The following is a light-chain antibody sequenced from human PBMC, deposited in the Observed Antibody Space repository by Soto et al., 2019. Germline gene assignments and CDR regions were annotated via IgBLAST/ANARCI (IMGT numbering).Light chain of an antibody. CDR3: QQYNNWPRT. CDR1: QGIGNT. J-gene: IGKJ1*01. Sequence: EIVITQSPATLSVSPGEGATLSCRTSQGIGNTLAWYQQKPGQTPRLLIYAASIRATGVPARFSGSGSGTEFTLTISSLQSEDFAVYYCQQYNNWPRTFGQGTKVDIK. CDR2: AAS. V-gene: IGKV3-15*01.